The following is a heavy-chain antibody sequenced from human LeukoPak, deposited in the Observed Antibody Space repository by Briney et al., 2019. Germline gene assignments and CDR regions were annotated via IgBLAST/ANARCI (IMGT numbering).Heavy chain of an antibody. D-gene: IGHD1/OR15-1a*01. CDR2: ISWNSGSI. V-gene: IGHV3-9*01. J-gene: IGHJ3*01. Sequence: PGRSLKLSCAASGFSFDECAMHWVRQAPGKGLEWVSGISWNSGSIGYADSVKGRFTISRDNAKNSLYLQMNSLRAEDTALYYCARGEPPNNWGQGTMVTVSS. CDR3: ARGEPPNN. CDR1: GFSFDECA.